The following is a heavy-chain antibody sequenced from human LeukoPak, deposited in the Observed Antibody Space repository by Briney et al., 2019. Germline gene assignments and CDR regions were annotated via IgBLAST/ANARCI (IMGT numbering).Heavy chain of an antibody. CDR3: ARHDGFYRADY. CDR1: GGSISSSSYY. V-gene: IGHV4-39*01. Sequence: SETLSLTCTVSGGSISSSSYYRGWIRQPPGKGLEWIGSIYYSGSTYYNPSLKSRVTISVDTSKNQFSLRLSSVTASDTAVYYCARHDGFYRADYWGQGSLVTASS. CDR2: IYYSGST. D-gene: IGHD5-24*01. J-gene: IGHJ4*02.